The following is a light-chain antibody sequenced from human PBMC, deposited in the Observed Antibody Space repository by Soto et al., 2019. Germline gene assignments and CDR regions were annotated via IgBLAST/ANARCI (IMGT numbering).Light chain of an antibody. J-gene: IGKJ1*01. V-gene: IGKV2-30*02. CDR2: KVS. Sequence: DVVMTQSPLSLPVTLGQPASISCRSSQSLIHSDGDTYLNWFQQRPGQSPRRLIYKVSDRDSGVADRFSGSGSGNDFIMIISRVEAEDVGIYYCMQGKPWPWTFGQGTEVEIK. CDR1: QSLIHSDGDTY. CDR3: MQGKPWPWT.